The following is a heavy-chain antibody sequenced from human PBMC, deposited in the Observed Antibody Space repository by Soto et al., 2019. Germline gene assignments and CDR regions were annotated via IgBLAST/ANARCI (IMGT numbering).Heavy chain of an antibody. CDR2: IYYSGST. CDR1: GGSVSSGSYY. D-gene: IGHD2-2*01. Sequence: QVQLQESGPGLVKPSETLSLTCTVSGGSVSSGSYYWSWIRQPPGKGLEWIGYIYYSGSTNYNPSLKSRVTISVDTSKNQFSLKLSSVTAADTAEYYCTRVLPDIVLVPAALSFDYWGQGTLVTVSS. J-gene: IGHJ4*02. CDR3: TRVLPDIVLVPAALSFDY. V-gene: IGHV4-61*01.